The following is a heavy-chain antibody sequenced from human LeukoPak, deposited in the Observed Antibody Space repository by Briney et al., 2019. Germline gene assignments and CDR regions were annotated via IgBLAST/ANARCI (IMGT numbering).Heavy chain of an antibody. V-gene: IGHV3-21*01. CDR1: GFTFSNYW. J-gene: IGHJ4*02. CDR2: ISSSSSYI. Sequence: GGSLRLSCAASGFTFSNYWMSWVRQAPGKGLEWVSSISSSSSYIYYADSVKGRFTISRDNAKNSLYLQMNSLRAEDTAVYYCARGSRGYSYGYLVDYWGQGTLVTVSS. D-gene: IGHD5-18*01. CDR3: ARGSRGYSYGYLVDY.